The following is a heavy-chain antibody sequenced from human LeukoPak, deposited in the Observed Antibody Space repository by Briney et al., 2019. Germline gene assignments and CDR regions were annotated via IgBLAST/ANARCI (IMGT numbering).Heavy chain of an antibody. Sequence: ASVKVSCKASGYTFTSYGISWVRQAPGQGLEWMGWISAYNGNTNYAQKLQGRVTMTTDTSTSTAYMELRSLRSDDTAVYYCARIGSGSYYKNWFDPWGQGTLVTASS. CDR3: ARIGSGSYYKNWFDP. CDR2: ISAYNGNT. CDR1: GYTFTSYG. D-gene: IGHD3-10*01. V-gene: IGHV1-18*01. J-gene: IGHJ5*02.